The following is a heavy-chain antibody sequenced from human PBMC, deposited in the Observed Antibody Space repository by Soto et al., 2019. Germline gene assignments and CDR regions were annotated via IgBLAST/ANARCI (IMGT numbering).Heavy chain of an antibody. V-gene: IGHV3-23*01. D-gene: IGHD3-16*01. CDR3: AKENEPRGGMLIDY. CDR2: IRNDGGSM. J-gene: IGHJ4*02. Sequence: GGSLRLSCAASGFTFSSSPISWVRQVPGKGLEWISAIRNDGGSMYYAPSVKGRVTISRDNSKNTLYLQMNSLRAEDTAVYYCAKENEPRGGMLIDYWGQGTLVTVSS. CDR1: GFTFSSSP.